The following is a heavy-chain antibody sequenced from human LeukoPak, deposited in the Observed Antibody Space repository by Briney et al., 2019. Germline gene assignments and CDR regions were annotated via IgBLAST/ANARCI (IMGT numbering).Heavy chain of an antibody. CDR3: VRDRHYIGNREVRFPY. D-gene: IGHD3-10*01. CDR2: INWNGGST. V-gene: IGHV3-20*04. J-gene: IGHJ4*02. CDR1: GFTFEDYG. Sequence: GGSLRLSCAASGFTFEDYGMSWVRQAPGKGLEWVSGINWNGGSTGYADSVKGRFTISRDNAKNSLDLQMNSLRVEDTAVYYCVRDRHYIGNREVRFPYWGQGALVTVSS.